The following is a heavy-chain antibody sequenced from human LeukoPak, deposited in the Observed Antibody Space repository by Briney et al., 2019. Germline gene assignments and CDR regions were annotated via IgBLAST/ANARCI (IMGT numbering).Heavy chain of an antibody. V-gene: IGHV1-69*13. CDR1: GSTFSSYA. CDR2: IIPIFGTA. J-gene: IGHJ5*02. Sequence: SVKVSCKASGSTFSSYAISWVRQAPGQGLEWMGGIIPIFGTANYAQKFQGRVTITADESTSTAYMELSSLRSEDTAVYYCARERDGYNYNWFDPWGQGTLVTVSS. D-gene: IGHD5-24*01. CDR3: ARERDGYNYNWFDP.